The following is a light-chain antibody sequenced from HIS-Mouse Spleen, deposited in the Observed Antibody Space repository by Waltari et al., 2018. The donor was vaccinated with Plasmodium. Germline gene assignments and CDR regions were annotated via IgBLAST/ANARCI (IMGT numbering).Light chain of an antibody. J-gene: IGKJ1*01. CDR2: GAS. CDR1: QGVSSN. CDR3: QQYNNWPRGT. V-gene: IGKV3-15*01. Sequence: EIVMTQSPATLSVSPGERATLSCRAGQGVSSNLAWYHQKPGQAPRLLIYGASTRATGIPARVSGSGSGTEFTLTISGMQSEDFAVYYCQQYNNWPRGTFGQGTKVEIK.